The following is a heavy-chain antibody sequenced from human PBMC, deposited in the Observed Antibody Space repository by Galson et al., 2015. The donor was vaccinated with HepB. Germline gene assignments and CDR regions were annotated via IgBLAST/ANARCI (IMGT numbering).Heavy chain of an antibody. CDR3: ARDPSPQYYYDSSGYFRDAFDI. J-gene: IGHJ3*02. D-gene: IGHD3-22*01. CDR1: GFTFSSYS. Sequence: SLRLSCAASGFTFSSYSMNWVRQAPGKGLEWVSSISSSSSYIYYADSVKGRFTISRDNAKNSLYLQMNSLRAEDTAVYYCARDPSPQYYYDSSGYFRDAFDIWGQGTMVTVSS. V-gene: IGHV3-21*01. CDR2: ISSSSSYI.